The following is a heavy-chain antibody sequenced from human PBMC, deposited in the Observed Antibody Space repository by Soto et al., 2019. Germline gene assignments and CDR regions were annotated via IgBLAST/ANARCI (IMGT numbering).Heavy chain of an antibody. J-gene: IGHJ4*02. CDR3: ARDPGDYFDY. Sequence: GGSLRLSCAASGFTFSSYAMHWVRQAPGKGLEWVAVISYDGSNKYYADSVKGRFTISRDNSKNTLYLQMNSLRAEDTAVYYCARDPGDYFDYWGQGTLVTVSS. CDR2: ISYDGSNK. V-gene: IGHV3-30-3*01. CDR1: GFTFSSYA.